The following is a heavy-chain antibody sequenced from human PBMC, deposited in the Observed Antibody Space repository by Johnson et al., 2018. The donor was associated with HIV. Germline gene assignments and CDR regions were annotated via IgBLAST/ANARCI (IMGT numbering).Heavy chain of an antibody. CDR1: GFTFDDYG. V-gene: IGHV3-20*04. CDR3: ARDWNPLAVAGAQYAFDI. D-gene: IGHD6-19*01. Sequence: VQLVESGGDLVQPGGSLRLSCAASGFTFDDYGMSWVRQAPGKGLEWVSGINWNGARTGHADSVKGRFTIARDNAKTYLYLQMNSLRAQDTALDYCARDWNPLAVAGAQYAFDIWGQGTMVTVSS. J-gene: IGHJ3*02. CDR2: INWNGART.